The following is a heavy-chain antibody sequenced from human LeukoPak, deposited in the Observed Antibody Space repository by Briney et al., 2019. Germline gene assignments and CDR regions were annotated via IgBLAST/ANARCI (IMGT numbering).Heavy chain of an antibody. CDR1: GYTLTGYY. V-gene: IGHV1-2*02. D-gene: IGHD6-13*01. CDR2: INPNSGGT. Sequence: ASVKVSCKASGYTLTGYYMHWVRQAPGQGLEWMGWINPNSGGTNYAQKFQGRVTMTRDTSISTAYMELSRLRSDDTAVYYCARDSRVAAARRNLFDPWGQGTLVTVSS. J-gene: IGHJ5*02. CDR3: ARDSRVAAARRNLFDP.